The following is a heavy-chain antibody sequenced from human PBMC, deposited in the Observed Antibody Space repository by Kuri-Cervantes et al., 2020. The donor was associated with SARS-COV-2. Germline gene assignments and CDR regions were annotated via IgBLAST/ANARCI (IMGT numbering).Heavy chain of an antibody. CDR2: IYYSGST. D-gene: IGHD3-3*01. V-gene: IGHV4-61*05. CDR1: GGSISSSSYY. CDR3: ARTKGTIFGVVNWFDP. Sequence: SETLSLTCTVSGGSISSSSYYWGWIRQPPGKGLEWIGYIYYSGSTNYNPSLKSRVTISVDTSKNQFSLKLSSVTAADTAVYYCARTKGTIFGVVNWFDPWGQGTLVTVSS. J-gene: IGHJ5*02.